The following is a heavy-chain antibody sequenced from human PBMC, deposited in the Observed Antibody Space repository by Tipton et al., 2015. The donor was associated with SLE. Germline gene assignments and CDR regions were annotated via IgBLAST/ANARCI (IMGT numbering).Heavy chain of an antibody. D-gene: IGHD3-10*01. J-gene: IGHJ6*02. Sequence: SLRLSCAASGFTFKNYGMHWVRQAPGKGLEWVAVLWYDGSHKYYADSVKGRFTISRDISKNTLYLQMNSLRDEDTAVYYCAKDEEDVSLWLRGLPGGGMDVWGLGTTVTVSS. CDR2: LWYDGSHK. V-gene: IGHV3-30*18. CDR1: GFTFKNYG. CDR3: AKDEEDVSLWLRGLPGGGMDV.